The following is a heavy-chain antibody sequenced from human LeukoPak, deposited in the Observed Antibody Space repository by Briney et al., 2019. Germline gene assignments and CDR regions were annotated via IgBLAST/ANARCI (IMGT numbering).Heavy chain of an antibody. V-gene: IGHV4-31*03. CDR3: ASRGYVYYYGMDV. CDR1: GGSISSGGYY. CDR2: IYYSGST. J-gene: IGHJ6*02. D-gene: IGHD5-12*01. Sequence: SSETLSLTCTVSGGSISSGGYYWSWIRQHPGEGLEWIGNIYYSGSTYYNPSLKSRVTISVDKSKNQFSLKLSSVTAADTAVYYCASRGYVYYYGMDVWGQGTTVTVSS.